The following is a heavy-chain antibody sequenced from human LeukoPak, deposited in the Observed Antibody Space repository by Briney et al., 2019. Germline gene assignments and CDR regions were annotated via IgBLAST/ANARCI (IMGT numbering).Heavy chain of an antibody. V-gene: IGHV4-59*01. J-gene: IGHJ4*02. D-gene: IGHD5-12*01. CDR2: TYYSGST. CDR1: GGSISSYY. CDR3: AGGGSGYDYVDY. Sequence: PSETLSLTCTVSGGSISSYYWSWIRQPPGKGLEWIGYTYYSGSTNYNPSLKSRVTISVDTSKNQFSLKLSSVTAADTAVYYCAGGGSGYDYVDYWGQGTLVTVSS.